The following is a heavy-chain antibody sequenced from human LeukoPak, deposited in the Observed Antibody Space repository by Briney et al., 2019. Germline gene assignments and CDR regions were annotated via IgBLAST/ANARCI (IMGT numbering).Heavy chain of an antibody. D-gene: IGHD3-10*01. CDR1: GYSFTTYW. J-gene: IGHJ4*02. Sequence: GESLKISCKGSGYSFTTYWIGWVRQMPGKGLEWMGIIYPADSDTRYSPSFQGQVTISVDKSISTAYLQWSSLQASDTGIYYCARRGSGSFYKYFDYWGQGTLVTVSS. CDR2: IYPADSDT. V-gene: IGHV5-51*01. CDR3: ARRGSGSFYKYFDY.